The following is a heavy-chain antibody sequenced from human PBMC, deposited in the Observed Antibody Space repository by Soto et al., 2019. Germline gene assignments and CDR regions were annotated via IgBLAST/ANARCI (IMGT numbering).Heavy chain of an antibody. CDR2: ISGSGGST. V-gene: IGHV3-23*01. CDR1: GFTFSSYA. J-gene: IGHJ6*02. CDR3: AKELIYDYTATMPYGMDV. Sequence: EVQLLESGGGLVQPGGSLRLSCAASGFTFSSYAMSWVRQAPGKGLEWVSAISGSGGSTYYADSVKGRFTISRDNSKNTLYLQMNSLRAEDTAVYYCAKELIYDYTATMPYGMDVWGQGTTVTVSS. D-gene: IGHD4-4*01.